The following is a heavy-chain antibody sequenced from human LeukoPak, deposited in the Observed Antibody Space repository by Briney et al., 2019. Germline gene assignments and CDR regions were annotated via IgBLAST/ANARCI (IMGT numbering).Heavy chain of an antibody. D-gene: IGHD3-10*01. CDR3: ARANPHLGLALDI. CDR2: IYSSGST. CDR1: GFTVSSNY. V-gene: IGHV3-53*01. Sequence: GGSLRLSCAASGFTVSSNYMSWVRQAPGKGLEWVSVIYSSGSTHYADSVKGRFTISRDNSKNTLYLQMNGLRAEDTAVYYCARANPHLGLALDIWGQGTMVTVSS. J-gene: IGHJ3*02.